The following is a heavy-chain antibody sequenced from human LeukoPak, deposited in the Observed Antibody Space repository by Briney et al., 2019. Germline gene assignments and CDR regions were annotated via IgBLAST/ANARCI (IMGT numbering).Heavy chain of an antibody. V-gene: IGHV3-7*01. CDR2: IKQDGSEK. D-gene: IGHD2-21*02. CDR1: GCTFGDYA. J-gene: IGHJ4*02. CDR3: ASLDPYCGGDCYSFDY. Sequence: PGGSLRLSCTTSGCTFGDYAMSWVRQAPGKGLEWVANIKQDGSEKYYVDSVKGRFTISRDNAKNSLYLQINSLRAEDTAVYYCASLDPYCGGDCYSFDYWGQGTLVTVSS.